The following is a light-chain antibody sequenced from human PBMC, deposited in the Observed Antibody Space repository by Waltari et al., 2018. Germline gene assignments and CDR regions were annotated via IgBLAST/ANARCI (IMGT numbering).Light chain of an antibody. J-gene: IGKJ1*01. CDR3: QQYNSYPGWT. V-gene: IGKV1-5*03. Sequence: DIQMTQSPSTLSASVGDRVTITCRASQSISSWLAWYQQKPGKAPKLLISKASTLESGGPSRFSGIGSGTELSLTISSLQPDAFATYFCQQYNSYPGWTFGPGTKVE. CDR1: QSISSW. CDR2: KAS.